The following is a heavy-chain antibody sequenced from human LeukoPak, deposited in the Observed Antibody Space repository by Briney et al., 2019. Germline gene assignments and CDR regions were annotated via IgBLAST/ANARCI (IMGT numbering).Heavy chain of an antibody. J-gene: IGHJ6*02. D-gene: IGHD1-26*01. CDR1: GFTFSSYA. CDR2: ISGSGGGT. V-gene: IGHV3-23*01. Sequence: SGGSLRLSCAASGFTFSSYAMSWVRQAPGKGLEWVSAISGSGGGTYYADSVKGRFTISRDNSKNTLYLQMNSLRAEDTAVYYCARGELLPHDYYYYGMDVWGQGTTVTVSS. CDR3: ARGELLPHDYYYYGMDV.